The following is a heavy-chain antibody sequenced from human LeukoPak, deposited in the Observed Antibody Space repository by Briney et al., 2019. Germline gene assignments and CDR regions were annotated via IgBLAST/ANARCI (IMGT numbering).Heavy chain of an antibody. CDR3: ATIYGTGSGSYAFHI. CDR1: GYSFTSYW. J-gene: IGHJ3*02. Sequence: GESLKISCKGSGYSFTSYWIGWVRQMPGKGLEWMGIIYPGDSDSRYSPSLEGQVTISADKSISTAYLQWSSLKASDTAMYYCATIYGTGSGSYAFHIWGQGTMVTVSS. CDR2: IYPGDSDS. V-gene: IGHV5-51*01. D-gene: IGHD3-22*01.